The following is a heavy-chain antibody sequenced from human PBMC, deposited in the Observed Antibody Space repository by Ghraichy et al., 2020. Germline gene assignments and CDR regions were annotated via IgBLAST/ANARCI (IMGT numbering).Heavy chain of an antibody. CDR3: ARGYGWNYGSWFDP. Sequence: GSLSLTCAVYGGSFSGYYWSWIRQPPGKGLEWIGEINHSGSTNYNPSLKSRVTISVDTSKNQFSLKLSSVTAADTAVYYCARGYGWNYGSWFDPWGQGTLVTVSS. J-gene: IGHJ5*02. CDR2: INHSGST. V-gene: IGHV4-34*01. CDR1: GGSFSGYY. D-gene: IGHD1-7*01.